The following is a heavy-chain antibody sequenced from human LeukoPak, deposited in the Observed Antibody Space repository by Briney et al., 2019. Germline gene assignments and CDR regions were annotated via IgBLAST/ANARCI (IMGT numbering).Heavy chain of an antibody. V-gene: IGHV4-61*02. CDR2: MSSSGIS. CDR1: NGSISSSTYF. Sequence: PSETLSLTCSVSNGSISSSTYFWSWIRQPAGKGLEWIGRMSSSGISTYSPSLKSRVTISVDTSKNQFSLKLSSVTAADTAVYYCARDRRYILDVWGKGTTVTVSS. CDR3: ARDRRYILDV. J-gene: IGHJ6*04. D-gene: IGHD1-14*01.